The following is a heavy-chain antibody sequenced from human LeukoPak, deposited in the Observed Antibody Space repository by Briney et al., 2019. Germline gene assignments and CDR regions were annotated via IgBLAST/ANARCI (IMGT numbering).Heavy chain of an antibody. J-gene: IGHJ4*02. D-gene: IGHD3-22*01. CDR3: ASSPVITRD. V-gene: IGHV3-7*01. CDR2: INPAGRDT. CDR1: GFTFSDYW. Sequence: GSLRLSCEGSGFTFSDYWMGWVRQAPGKGLEWVANINPAGRDTYYVDSVKGRFTISRDNAKNTLYLQMNSLRVEDTAVYYCASSPVITRDWGQGTLVTVSS.